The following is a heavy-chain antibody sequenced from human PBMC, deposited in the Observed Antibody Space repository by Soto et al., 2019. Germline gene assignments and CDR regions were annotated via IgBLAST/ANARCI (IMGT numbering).Heavy chain of an antibody. Sequence: EVQLVEAGGGLVQPGGSLRLSCAASGFTFSSYEMNWVRQAPGKGLEWVSYISSSGSTIYYADSVKVRFTISRDNANNSLYMQKNSLRAEDTAVYYCARDTTFGVAYYGMDVWGQGTTVTVSS. CDR1: GFTFSSYE. V-gene: IGHV3-48*03. J-gene: IGHJ6*02. D-gene: IGHD3-3*01. CDR3: ARDTTFGVAYYGMDV. CDR2: ISSSGSTI.